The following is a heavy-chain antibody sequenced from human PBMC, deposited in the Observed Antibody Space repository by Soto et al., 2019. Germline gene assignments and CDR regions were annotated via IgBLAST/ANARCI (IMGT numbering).Heavy chain of an antibody. J-gene: IGHJ4*02. CDR3: ARDGSGWSRDC. D-gene: IGHD6-19*01. CDR1: GFTFSFSS. CDR2: ISSSSDYI. V-gene: IGHV3-21*01. Sequence: GGSLRLSCAASGFTFSFSSMNWVRQAPGKGLEWVSSISSSSDYIYYADSVEGRFTVSRDNAKNALYLQMNSLRAEDTAVYYCARDGSGWSRDCWGQGTLVTVSS.